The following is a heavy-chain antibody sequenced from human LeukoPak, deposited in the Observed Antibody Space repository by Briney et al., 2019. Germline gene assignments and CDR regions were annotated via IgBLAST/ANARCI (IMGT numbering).Heavy chain of an antibody. CDR1: GFTFISYG. J-gene: IGHJ6*03. CDR2: IRNDGSNK. Sequence: PGGSLRLSCAASGFTFISYGMHWVRQAPGKGLEWVAFIRNDGSNKYYADSVKGRFTISRDNSKNTLYLQMNSLRAEDTAVYYCARVIEGGYRYGSYYYYMDVWGKGTTVTISS. V-gene: IGHV3-30*02. D-gene: IGHD5-18*01. CDR3: ARVIEGGYRYGSYYYYMDV.